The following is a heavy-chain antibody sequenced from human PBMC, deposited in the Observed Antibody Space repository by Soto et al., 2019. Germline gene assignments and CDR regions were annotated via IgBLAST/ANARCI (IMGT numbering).Heavy chain of an antibody. V-gene: IGHV4-39*01. Sequence: PSETLSLTCTVSGGSIRATSYYWGWIRQPPGKGLEWIGCIYYSGNTYYNPSLKSRVTISVDTSKNQFSLKVTSVTAADTAVYYCATLMTTGYGMDVWGQGITVTVSS. CDR3: ATLMTTGYGMDV. CDR2: IYYSGNT. J-gene: IGHJ6*02. CDR1: GGSIRATSYY. D-gene: IGHD4-17*01.